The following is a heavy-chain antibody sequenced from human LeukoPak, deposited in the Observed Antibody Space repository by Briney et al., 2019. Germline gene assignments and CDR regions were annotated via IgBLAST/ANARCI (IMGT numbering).Heavy chain of an antibody. CDR3: ARGTTPIDY. CDR1: GYTFTDYY. CDR2: INPNSGGT. D-gene: IGHD2-15*01. J-gene: IGHJ4*02. V-gene: IGHV1-2*02. Sequence: ASVKVSCKASGYTFTDYYMHWVRQAPGQGLEWMGWINPNSGGTNYAQKFQGRVTMTTDTSTSTAYMELRSLISDDTAVYYCARGTTPIDYWGQGTLVTVSS.